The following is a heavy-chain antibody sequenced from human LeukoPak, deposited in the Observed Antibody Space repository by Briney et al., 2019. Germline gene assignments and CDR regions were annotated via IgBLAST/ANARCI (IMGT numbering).Heavy chain of an antibody. CDR3: AKVQYCSSTSCYVYDY. Sequence: GGSLRLSCAASGFTFSSNSMTWVRQTPGKGLEWVSGISGSGDSTFYADSVKGRFTISRDNSKNTLYLQMNSLRAEDTAVYYCAKVQYCSSTSCYVYDYWGQGTLVTVSS. CDR2: ISGSGDST. D-gene: IGHD2-2*01. V-gene: IGHV3-23*01. J-gene: IGHJ4*02. CDR1: GFTFSSNS.